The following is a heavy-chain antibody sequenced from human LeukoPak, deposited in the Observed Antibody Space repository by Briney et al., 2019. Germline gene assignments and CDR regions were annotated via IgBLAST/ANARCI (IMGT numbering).Heavy chain of an antibody. Sequence: ASVKVSCKASGHTFTSYDINWVRQATGHGLEWMGWMNPNSGNTAYAQKFQGRVTMTRNTSISTAYMELSSLRSEDTAVYYCARKDYYDSGSFDPWGQGTLVTVSS. V-gene: IGHV1-8*02. CDR3: ARKDYYDSGSFDP. CDR2: MNPNSGNT. J-gene: IGHJ5*02. CDR1: GHTFTSYD. D-gene: IGHD3-22*01.